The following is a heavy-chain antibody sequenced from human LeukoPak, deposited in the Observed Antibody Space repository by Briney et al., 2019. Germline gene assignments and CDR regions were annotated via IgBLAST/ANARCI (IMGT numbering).Heavy chain of an antibody. Sequence: GGSLRLSCAASGFTFGSYAMNWVRQTPGKGLDWVSGISGSGGSTFYADSVKGRFTISRDNSKNTLYLQMNSLRAEDTAVYYCARGLHYYYYGMDVWGQGTTVTVSS. J-gene: IGHJ6*02. CDR1: GFTFGSYA. D-gene: IGHD3-10*01. CDR2: ISGSGGST. CDR3: ARGLHYYYYGMDV. V-gene: IGHV3-23*01.